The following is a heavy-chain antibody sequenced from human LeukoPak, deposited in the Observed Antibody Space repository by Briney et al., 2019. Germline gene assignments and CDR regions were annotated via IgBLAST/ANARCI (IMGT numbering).Heavy chain of an antibody. Sequence: GGSLRLSCAASGFTFSSYWMHWVRQAPGKGLEWVARITNDGGSTSYEDSVKGRFTISRDNAKNALYLQMNSLRAEDTAVCYCARDRAGKNFDYWGQGTLVTVSS. CDR1: GFTFSSYW. CDR3: ARDRAGKNFDY. J-gene: IGHJ4*02. CDR2: ITNDGGST. D-gene: IGHD1-1*01. V-gene: IGHV3-74*01.